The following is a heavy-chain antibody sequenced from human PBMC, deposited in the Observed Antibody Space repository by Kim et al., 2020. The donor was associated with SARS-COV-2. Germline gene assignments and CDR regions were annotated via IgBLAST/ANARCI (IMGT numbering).Heavy chain of an antibody. J-gene: IGHJ5*02. D-gene: IGHD1-1*01. CDR3: ARLWGTTGTTGAFDP. V-gene: IGHV4-39*01. Sequence: SETLSLTCTVSGGSISSISYYWGWIRQPPGKGLEWIGSIYYSGSTYFNPSLKSRVTISVDTSKNQFSLRLSSVTAADTALYYCARLWGTTGTTGAFDPWGQGTLVTVSS. CDR1: GGSISSISYY. CDR2: IYYSGST.